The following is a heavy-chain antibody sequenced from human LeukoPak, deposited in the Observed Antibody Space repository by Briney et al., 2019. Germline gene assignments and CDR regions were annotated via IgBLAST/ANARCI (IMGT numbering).Heavy chain of an antibody. CDR3: AREQHRRDSSGYMALDAFDI. CDR2: IYHSGST. CDR1: GGSFSGYY. V-gene: IGHV4-34*01. D-gene: IGHD3-22*01. Sequence: PSETLSLTCAVYGGSFSGYYWSWIRQPPGKGLEWIGEIYHSGSTNYNPSLKSRVTISVDKSKNQFSLKLSSVTAADTAVYYCAREQHRRDSSGYMALDAFDIWGQGTMVTVSS. J-gene: IGHJ3*02.